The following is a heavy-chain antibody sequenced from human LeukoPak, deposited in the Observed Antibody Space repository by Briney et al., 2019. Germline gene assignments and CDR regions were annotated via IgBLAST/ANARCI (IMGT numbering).Heavy chain of an antibody. CDR2: ISYDGSNK. CDR3: ASRVATIAAAGKIDY. CDR1: GFTFSSYA. D-gene: IGHD6-13*01. Sequence: GGSLRLSCAASGFTFSSYAMHGVREAPGKGLEGVAVISYDGSNKYYADSVKGRFTISRDNSKNTLYLQMNSLRAEDTAVYYCASRVATIAAAGKIDYWGQGTLVTVSS. J-gene: IGHJ4*02. V-gene: IGHV3-30-3*01.